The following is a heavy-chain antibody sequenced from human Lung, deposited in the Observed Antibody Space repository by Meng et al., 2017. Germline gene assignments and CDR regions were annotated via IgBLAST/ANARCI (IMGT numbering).Heavy chain of an antibody. CDR2: NNHSGST. J-gene: IGHJ4*02. V-gene: IGHV4-34*01. CDR3: ARGPTTMAHDFDY. D-gene: IGHD4-11*01. Sequence: LPAWGTGLLKPSETLSLTCFVSGGSFSDYYWVWIRQPPGKGLEWIGENNHSGSTNYNPSLESRATISVDTSQNNLSLKLSSVTAADSAVYYCARGPTTMAHDFDYWGQGTLVTVSS. CDR1: GGSFSDYY.